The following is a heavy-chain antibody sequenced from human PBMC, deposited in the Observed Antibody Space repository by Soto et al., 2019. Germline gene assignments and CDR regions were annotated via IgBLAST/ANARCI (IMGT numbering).Heavy chain of an antibody. D-gene: IGHD3-22*01. J-gene: IGHJ4*02. Sequence: HGESLKISCKASGYSFTNYWIGWVRQMPGKGLEWMGIVYPDDSDTRYNPSFQGHVTISADKSISTAHLQWSSLKASDTAMYYCARLMHHSETSVYYFNRPLDWWGQGTLVTVSS. CDR1: GYSFTNYW. CDR2: VYPDDSDT. CDR3: ARLMHHSETSVYYFNRPLDW. V-gene: IGHV5-51*01.